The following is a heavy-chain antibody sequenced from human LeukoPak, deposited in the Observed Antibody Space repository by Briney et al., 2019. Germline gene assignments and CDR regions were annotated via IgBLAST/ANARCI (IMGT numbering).Heavy chain of an antibody. Sequence: GGSLRLSCAASGFTVSSNYMSWVRQAPGKGLEWVSLIYSGGSADYADSVKGRFTISRDNSKNTVYLQMNSLRVEDTAVYYCARRNDTFDIWGQGTMVTVSS. CDR1: GFTVSSNY. J-gene: IGHJ3*02. V-gene: IGHV3-53*01. D-gene: IGHD1-14*01. CDR2: IYSGGSA. CDR3: ARRNDTFDI.